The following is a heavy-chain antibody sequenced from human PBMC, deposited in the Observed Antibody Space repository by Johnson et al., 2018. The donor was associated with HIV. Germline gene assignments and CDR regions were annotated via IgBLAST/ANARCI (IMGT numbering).Heavy chain of an antibody. Sequence: VQLVESGGGLIQPGGSLRLSCAASGLTVSSNYMNWVRQAPGKGLEWVSVIYSGGNTYYADSVKGRFSISRDNSKNTVYLQMNNLRAEDTAVYYCARGKWLDAFDILGHGTMVTVSS. CDR2: IYSGGNT. CDR1: GLTVSSNY. J-gene: IGHJ3*02. CDR3: ARGKWLDAFDI. D-gene: IGHD6-19*01. V-gene: IGHV3-53*01.